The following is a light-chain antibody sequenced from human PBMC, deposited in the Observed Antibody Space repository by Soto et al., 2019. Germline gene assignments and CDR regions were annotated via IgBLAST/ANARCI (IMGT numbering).Light chain of an antibody. CDR1: SSDVGAYNY. CDR2: EVT. V-gene: IGLV2-8*01. Sequence: QSALTQPPSASGSPGQSVTISCTGTSSDVGAYNYVSWYQQHAGKAPKLVIYEVTKRPSGVPDRFSGSNSANTASLAVSGVQAEDEADYYCSSFSSRNTWVFGGGTKLTVL. CDR3: SSFSSRNTWV. J-gene: IGLJ3*02.